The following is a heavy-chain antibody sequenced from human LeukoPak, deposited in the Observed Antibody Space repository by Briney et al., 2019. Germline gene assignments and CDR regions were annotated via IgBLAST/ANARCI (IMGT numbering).Heavy chain of an antibody. V-gene: IGHV5-51*01. Sequence: GESLKISCKGSGYSFTNYWIAWVRQMPGKGLEWMGIIYPGDSDTRYSPSFQGQVTISADKSISTAYLQWSSLKASDTAMYYCARRGYCSGGTCFSNAFDIWGQGTVVTVSS. J-gene: IGHJ3*02. D-gene: IGHD2-15*01. CDR1: GYSFTNYW. CDR3: ARRGYCSGGTCFSNAFDI. CDR2: IYPGDSDT.